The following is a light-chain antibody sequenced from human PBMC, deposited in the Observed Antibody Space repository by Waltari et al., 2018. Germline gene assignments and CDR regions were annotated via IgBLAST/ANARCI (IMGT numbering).Light chain of an antibody. CDR2: GTF. V-gene: IGKV3-20*01. J-gene: IGKJ4*01. CDR3: QQYDISPLT. Sequence: EIVLTQSPGTLSLSPGEGATLSCRTSQTIRTTYLAWYQQKPGQAPTLLIYGTFSRATGIPDRFTGSWSATYFSLTISSLEPEDFATYYCQQYDISPLTFGGGTKVEIK. CDR1: QTIRTTY.